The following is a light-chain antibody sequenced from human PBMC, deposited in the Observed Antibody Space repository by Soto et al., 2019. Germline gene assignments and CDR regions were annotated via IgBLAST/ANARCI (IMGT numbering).Light chain of an antibody. CDR1: QSVLYSSDNKNY. Sequence: DIVMTQSPDSLAVSLGERATINCKASQSVLYSSDNKNYLAWYQQKPGQPPKLLIYRASTRQSGVPERFSGSGSGTDFTLTISSLQAEDVAFYYCQQYYSDPLTFGGGTKVDIK. V-gene: IGKV4-1*01. CDR2: RAS. J-gene: IGKJ4*01. CDR3: QQYYSDPLT.